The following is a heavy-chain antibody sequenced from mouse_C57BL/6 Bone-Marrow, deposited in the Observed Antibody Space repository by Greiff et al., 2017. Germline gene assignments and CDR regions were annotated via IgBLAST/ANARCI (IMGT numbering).Heavy chain of an antibody. CDR2: IYPGSGST. D-gene: IGHD1-1*01. J-gene: IGHJ2*01. V-gene: IGHV1-55*01. CDR3: ARETYSYCSRGLDY. Sequence: QVQLQQPGAELVKPGASVKMSCKASGYTFTSYWITWVKQRPGQGLEWIGDIYPGSGSTNYNEKFKSKATLTVDTSSSTAYMQLSSLTSADAAVYYCARETYSYCSRGLDYWGQGTTLTVSS. CDR1: GYTFTSYW.